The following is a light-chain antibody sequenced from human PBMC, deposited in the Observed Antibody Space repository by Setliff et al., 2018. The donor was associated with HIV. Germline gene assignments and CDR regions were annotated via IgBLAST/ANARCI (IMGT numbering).Light chain of an antibody. CDR2: DVN. V-gene: IGLV2-23*02. Sequence: QSVLTQPASVSGSPGQSITISCTGTNNDIGTYNFVSWYQQYPGKAPKLMIFDVNKRPSGVSHRFSGSKSGNTASLTISGLLAEDEADYYCCSYTTSLTYVFGTGTKVTVL. CDR1: NNDIGTYNF. J-gene: IGLJ1*01. CDR3: CSYTTSLTYV.